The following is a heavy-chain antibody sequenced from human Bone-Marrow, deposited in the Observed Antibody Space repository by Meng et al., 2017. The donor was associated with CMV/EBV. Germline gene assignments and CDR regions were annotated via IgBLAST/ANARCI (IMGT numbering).Heavy chain of an antibody. V-gene: IGHV4-59*12. D-gene: IGHD6-13*01. CDR3: ARDRGYSSSRRIKDYYYGMDV. CDR1: GGSISSYY. CDR2: IYYSGST. J-gene: IGHJ6*02. Sequence: SETLSLTCTVSGGSISSYYWSWIRQPPGKGLEWIGYIYYSGSTYYNPSLKSRVTISVDTSKNQFSLKLSSVTAADTAVYYCARDRGYSSSRRIKDYYYGMDVWGQGTTVTVSS.